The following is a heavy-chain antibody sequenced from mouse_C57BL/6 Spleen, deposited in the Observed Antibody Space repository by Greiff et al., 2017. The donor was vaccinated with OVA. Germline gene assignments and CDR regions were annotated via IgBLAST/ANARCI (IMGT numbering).Heavy chain of an antibody. CDR3: AIGGKPGGFDY. D-gene: IGHD2-1*01. J-gene: IGHJ2*01. CDR1: GYTFTSYW. Sequence: VQLQQPGAELVKPGASVTVSCKASGYTFTSYWMHWVKQRPGQGLEWIGRIHPSDSDPNYNQKFKGKATLTVDKSSSTAYMQLSSLTSEDSAVYYCAIGGKPGGFDYWGQGTTRTVSS. CDR2: IHPSDSDP. V-gene: IGHV1-74*01.